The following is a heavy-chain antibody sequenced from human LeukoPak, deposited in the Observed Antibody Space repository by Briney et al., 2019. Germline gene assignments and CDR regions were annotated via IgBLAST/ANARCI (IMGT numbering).Heavy chain of an antibody. CDR3: ARGETSSYDY. CDR2: IYSGGNT. V-gene: IGHV3-53*01. CDR1: GFTVSINY. Sequence: GGSLRLSCAASGFTVSINYMSWVRRAPGKGLEWVSVIYSGGNTYYADSVKGRFTISRDNSKNTVYLQMNSLRAEDTAVYYCARGETSSYDYWGQGTLVTVSS. J-gene: IGHJ4*02. D-gene: IGHD2-2*01.